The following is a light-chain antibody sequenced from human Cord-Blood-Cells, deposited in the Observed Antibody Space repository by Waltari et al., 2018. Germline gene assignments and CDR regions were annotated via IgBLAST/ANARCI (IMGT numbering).Light chain of an antibody. CDR2: AAS. J-gene: IGKJ5*01. CDR3: QQSYSTLSA. Sequence: DIQMTQSPSSLSASVGDRVTITCRASQSIISYLNWYQQKPEKAPKLLIYAASSLQSGVPSRFSGSGAGTDFTLTISCLQPEDFATYYCQQSYSTLSAFGQGTRLEIK. V-gene: IGKV1-39*01. CDR1: QSIISY.